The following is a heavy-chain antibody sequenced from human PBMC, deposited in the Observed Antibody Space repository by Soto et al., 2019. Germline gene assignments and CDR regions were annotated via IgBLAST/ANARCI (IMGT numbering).Heavy chain of an antibody. CDR1: GGSISSSSYY. J-gene: IGHJ4*02. V-gene: IGHV4-39*07. CDR2: IYYSGST. CDR3: AREVAGRSHQPIDF. Sequence: SETLSLTCTVSGGSISSSSYYWGWIRQPPGKGLEWIGSIYYSGSTYYNPSLKSRVTMTRDTSINTAYMELSSLRSEDTAVYYCAREVAGRSHQPIDFWGQGTLVTVSS. D-gene: IGHD2-15*01.